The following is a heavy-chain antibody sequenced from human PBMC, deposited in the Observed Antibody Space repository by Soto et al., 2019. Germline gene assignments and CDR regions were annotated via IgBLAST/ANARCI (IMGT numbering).Heavy chain of an antibody. D-gene: IGHD1-26*01. CDR1: VYSFTSYW. CDR3: ARSGRIVGDTQFEY. J-gene: IGHJ4*02. Sequence: SLKIACKGSVYSFTSYWIGWVRQMPGKGLEWMGIIYPGDSDTRYSPSFQGQVTISADKSISTAYLQWSSLKASDTAMYYCARSGRIVGDTQFEYWGQGTLVNVSS. V-gene: IGHV5-51*01. CDR2: IYPGDSDT.